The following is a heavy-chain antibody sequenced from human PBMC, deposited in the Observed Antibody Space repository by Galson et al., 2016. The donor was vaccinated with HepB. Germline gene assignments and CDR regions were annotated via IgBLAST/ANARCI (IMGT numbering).Heavy chain of an antibody. D-gene: IGHD5-12*01. Sequence: SETLSLTCAVSGDYINRGNWWTWVRQPPGRGLEWIGEIFHSGGTNYRPSLRSRTSMSVDTSKNQFSLKLTSVTAADTAVYYCARGISGYDKQLDSWGQGTLVTVSS. CDR2: IFHSGGT. CDR3: ARGISGYDKQLDS. CDR1: GDYINRGNW. J-gene: IGHJ4*02. V-gene: IGHV4-4*02.